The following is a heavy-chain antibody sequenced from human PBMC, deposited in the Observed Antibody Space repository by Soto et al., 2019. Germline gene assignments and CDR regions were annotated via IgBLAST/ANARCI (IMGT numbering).Heavy chain of an antibody. CDR3: AKDGTYYYGSGSYSLDY. V-gene: IGHV3-53*01. Sequence: PGGSLRLSCAASGFTVSSNYMSWVRQAPGKGLEWVSVIYSGGSTYYADSVKGRFTISRDNSKNTLYLQMNSLRAEDTAVYYCAKDGTYYYGSGSYSLDYWGQGTLVTVSS. CDR1: GFTVSSNY. D-gene: IGHD3-10*01. J-gene: IGHJ4*02. CDR2: IYSGGST.